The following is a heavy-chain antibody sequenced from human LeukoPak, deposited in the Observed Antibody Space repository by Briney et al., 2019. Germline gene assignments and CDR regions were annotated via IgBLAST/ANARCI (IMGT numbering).Heavy chain of an antibody. CDR2: ISGSGGST. J-gene: IGHJ4*02. V-gene: IGHV3-23*01. D-gene: IGHD6-6*01. Sequence: GSLRLSCAASGFTFSSYAMSWVRQAPGKGLEWVSAISGSGGSTYYADSVKGRFTISRDNSKNTLYLQMSSLRAEDTAIYYCAKIRSAAPALYYFDYWGQGTLVTVSS. CDR1: GFTFSSYA. CDR3: AKIRSAAPALYYFDY.